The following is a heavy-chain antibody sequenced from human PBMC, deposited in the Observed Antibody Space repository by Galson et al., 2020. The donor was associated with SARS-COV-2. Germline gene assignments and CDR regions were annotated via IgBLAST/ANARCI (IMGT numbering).Heavy chain of an antibody. V-gene: IGHV3-11*06. CDR1: GFTFSDYF. J-gene: IGHJ4*02. Sequence: GGSLRLTCAASGFTFSDYFMSWIRQAPGKGLECVSYISNSSSYTNYADSVKGRITISRDNAKKSLYVQMNRLRDEDTAVYYFASYHGDGFSPPDYWGQGTLFTVSS. CDR3: ASYHGDGFSPPDY. CDR2: ISNSSSYT. D-gene: IGHD3-3*01.